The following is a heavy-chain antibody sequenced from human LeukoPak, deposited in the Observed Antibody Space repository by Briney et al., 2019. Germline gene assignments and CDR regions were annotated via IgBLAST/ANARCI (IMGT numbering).Heavy chain of an antibody. V-gene: IGHV3-30*18. CDR1: GFTFSNYG. Sequence: GGSLRLSCAASGFTFSNYGMHWVRQTPGKGLEWVAVISYHGSNQYYIDSVKGRFTISRDNSKNTLYLQMNSLRAEDTAVYYCAKGGYSYGYSYLGRDYYMDVWGKGTTVTVSS. J-gene: IGHJ6*03. D-gene: IGHD5-18*01. CDR2: ISYHGSNQ. CDR3: AKGGYSYGYSYLGRDYYMDV.